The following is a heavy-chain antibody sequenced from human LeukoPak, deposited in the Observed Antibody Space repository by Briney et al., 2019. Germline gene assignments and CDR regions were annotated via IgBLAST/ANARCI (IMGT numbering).Heavy chain of an antibody. CDR1: GGSISSYH. D-gene: IGHD5-18*01. V-gene: IGHV4-59*01. Sequence: AEPLSLTCTVSGGSISSYHWSWIRQPPGKGLECIGYIYYSGSTNYNPSLKSRVTISVDTSKNQYSLKLSSVTAADTAVYYCARAGYSYGYGGYYYYKDVWGKGTTVTVSS. CDR2: IYYSGST. J-gene: IGHJ6*03. CDR3: ARAGYSYGYGGYYYYKDV.